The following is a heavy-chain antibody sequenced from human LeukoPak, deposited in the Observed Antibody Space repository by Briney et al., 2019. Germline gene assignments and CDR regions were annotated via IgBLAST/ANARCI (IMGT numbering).Heavy chain of an antibody. CDR3: AKGYYYGSGSYHPFDY. CDR1: GFTFSSYA. V-gene: IGHV3-23*01. CDR2: ISGSGGST. J-gene: IGHJ4*02. Sequence: GGSLRLPCAASGFTFSSYAMSWVRQAPGKGLEWVSAISGSGGSTYYADSVKGRFTISRDNSKNTLYLQMNSLRAEDTAVYYCAKGYYYGSGSYHPFDYWGQGTLVTVSS. D-gene: IGHD3-10*01.